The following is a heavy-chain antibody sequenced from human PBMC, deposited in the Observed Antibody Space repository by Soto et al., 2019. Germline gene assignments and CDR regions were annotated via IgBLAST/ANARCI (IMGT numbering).Heavy chain of an antibody. J-gene: IGHJ4*02. V-gene: IGHV3-9*01. CDR2: ISWNSGSI. Sequence: EVQLVESGGGLLQPGRSLRLSCAASGFTFDDYAMHWVRQAPGKGLEWVSGISWNSGSIGYADSVKGRFTISRDNAKNSLYLQMNSLRAEDTALYYCAKSIAGAGDQPNDYWGQGTLVTVSS. CDR3: AKSIAGAGDQPNDY. CDR1: GFTFDDYA. D-gene: IGHD6-13*01.